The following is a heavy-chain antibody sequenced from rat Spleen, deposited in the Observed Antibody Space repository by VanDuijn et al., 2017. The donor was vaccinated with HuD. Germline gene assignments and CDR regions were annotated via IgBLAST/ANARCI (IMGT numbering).Heavy chain of an antibody. CDR1: GLSLTSNS. Sequence: QVQLKESGPGLVQPSQTLSLTCTVSGLSLTSNSVSWIRQPPGKGLEWMGAIWSDGSTDYNSALKSRLSISRDTSKSQVFLKMNSLQTEDTATYYCARGHAYYYDGSYVMDAWGQGASVTVSS. CDR3: ARGHAYYYDGSYVMDA. V-gene: IGHV2-47*01. J-gene: IGHJ4*01. CDR2: IWSDGST. D-gene: IGHD1-12*02.